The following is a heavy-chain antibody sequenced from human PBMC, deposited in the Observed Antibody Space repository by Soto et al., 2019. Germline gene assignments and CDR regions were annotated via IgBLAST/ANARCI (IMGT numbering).Heavy chain of an antibody. Sequence: GGSLRLSCAASGFTFSGSAMHWVRQASGKGLEWVGRIRSKANSYATAYAASVKGRFTISRDDSKNTAYLQMNSLKTEDTAVYYCTRLRHDILTPDDAFDIWGQGTMVTVSS. V-gene: IGHV3-73*01. D-gene: IGHD3-9*01. J-gene: IGHJ3*02. CDR1: GFTFSGSA. CDR2: IRSKANSYAT. CDR3: TRLRHDILTPDDAFDI.